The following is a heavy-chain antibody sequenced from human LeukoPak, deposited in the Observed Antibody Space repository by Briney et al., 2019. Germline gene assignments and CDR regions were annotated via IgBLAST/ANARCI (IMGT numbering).Heavy chain of an antibody. CDR2: IYYSGST. CDR3: ARGRGDTAMVLDY. J-gene: IGHJ4*02. CDR1: GGSISSYY. Sequence: SETLSLTCTVSGGSISSYYWSWIRRPPGKGLEWIGYIYYSGSTNYNPSLNSRVTISVDTPKNQFSLKLSSVTAADTAVYYCARGRGDTAMVLDYWGQGTLVTVS. D-gene: IGHD5-18*01. V-gene: IGHV4-59*01.